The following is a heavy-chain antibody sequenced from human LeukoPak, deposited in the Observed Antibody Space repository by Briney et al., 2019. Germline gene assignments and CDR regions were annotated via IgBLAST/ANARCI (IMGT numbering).Heavy chain of an antibody. J-gene: IGHJ4*02. D-gene: IGHD4-11*01. CDR1: GFTFSSYA. Sequence: PGGSLRLSCAASGFTFSSYAMSWVRQAPGKGLEWVSAISGSGTNTYYADSVKGRFTISRDNSKNTLYLQMNSLRAEDTAVYYCARVVDHDYSDYYLDYWGQGTLVTVSS. CDR3: ARVVDHDYSDYYLDY. V-gene: IGHV3-23*01. CDR2: ISGSGTNT.